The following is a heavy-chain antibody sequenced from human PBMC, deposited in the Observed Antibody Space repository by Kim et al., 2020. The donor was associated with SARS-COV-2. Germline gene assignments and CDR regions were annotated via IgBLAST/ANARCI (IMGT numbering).Heavy chain of an antibody. Sequence: SETLSLTCFVSGASVTSSSYYWGWIRQPPGKGLEWIASFYSAGQTFYTFYNPSLESRVTISLDTAKNQFSLNLTSVTAADTALYFCATEGGWVWGSQWGQGNLVTVSS. J-gene: IGHJ4*02. CDR2: FYSAGQTFYT. D-gene: IGHD3-16*01. V-gene: IGHV4-39*07. CDR1: GASVTSSSYY. CDR3: ATEGGWVWGSQ.